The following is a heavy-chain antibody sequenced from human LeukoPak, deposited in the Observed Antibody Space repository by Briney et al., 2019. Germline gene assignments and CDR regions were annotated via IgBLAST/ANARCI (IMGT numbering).Heavy chain of an antibody. CDR1: GFTFSDYW. CDR3: ARDNYGDYLLGPDVFDI. CDR2: INSDGSGA. D-gene: IGHD4-17*01. J-gene: IGHJ3*02. V-gene: IGHV3-74*01. Sequence: PGGSLRLSCAASGFTFSDYWMHWVRQVPGKGLVWVSHINSDGSGATYADSVKGRFTISRDNAKNSLYLQMNSLRAEDTAVYYCARDNYGDYLLGPDVFDIWGQGTKVTVSS.